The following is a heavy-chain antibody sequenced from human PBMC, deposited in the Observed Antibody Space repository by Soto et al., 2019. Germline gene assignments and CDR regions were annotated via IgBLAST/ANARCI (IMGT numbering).Heavy chain of an antibody. CDR1: GGTFSSYT. Sequence: ASVKVSCKASGGTFSSYTISWVRQAPGQGLEWMGRIIPILGIANYAQKFQGRVTITADKSTSTAYMELSSLRSEDTAVYYCAREFGGVQRGFDPWGQGTLVTVSS. CDR3: AREFGGVQRGFDP. V-gene: IGHV1-69*04. CDR2: IIPILGIA. D-gene: IGHD3-16*01. J-gene: IGHJ5*02.